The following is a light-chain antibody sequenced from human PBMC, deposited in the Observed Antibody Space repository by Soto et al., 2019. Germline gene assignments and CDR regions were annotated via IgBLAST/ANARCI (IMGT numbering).Light chain of an antibody. Sequence: QSVLTQPPSASGTPGQRVTISCSGSHSNSGSNYVYWYQQLPGTAPKLLIYSNDQRPSGVPDRFSGSKSGATASLAISGLRSDDEADYYCFSWDNSLRGRVFGGGTKLTVL. V-gene: IGLV1-47*02. CDR2: SND. CDR1: HSNSGSNY. CDR3: FSWDNSLRGRV. J-gene: IGLJ3*02.